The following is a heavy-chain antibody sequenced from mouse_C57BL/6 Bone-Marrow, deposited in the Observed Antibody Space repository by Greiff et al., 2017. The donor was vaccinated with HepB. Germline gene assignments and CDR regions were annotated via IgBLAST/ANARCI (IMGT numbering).Heavy chain of an antibody. CDR3: ASPITTERYFDY. CDR1: GYTFTSYD. J-gene: IGHJ2*01. V-gene: IGHV1-85*01. D-gene: IGHD1-1*01. CDR2: IYPRYGST. Sequence: QVQLQQSGPELVTPGASVKLSCKASGYTFTSYDINWVKQRPGQGLEWIGWIYPRYGSTKYNEKFKGKATLTVDTSSSTAYMELHSLTSEDSAVYFCASPITTERYFDYWGQGTTLTVSS.